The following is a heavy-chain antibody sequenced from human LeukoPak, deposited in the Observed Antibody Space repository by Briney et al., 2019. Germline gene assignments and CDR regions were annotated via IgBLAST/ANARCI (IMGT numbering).Heavy chain of an antibody. CDR1: GDSISSSSSY. CDR2: IYYSGST. Sequence: SETLSLTCTVSGDSISSSSSYWGWIRQPPGEGLEWIGSIYYSGSTYYNPSLKSRVTISVDTSKNQFSLKLSSVTAEDTAVYYCARAGNTRFDYWGQGTLVTVSS. CDR3: ARAGNTRFDY. J-gene: IGHJ4*02. V-gene: IGHV4-39*07. D-gene: IGHD2/OR15-2a*01.